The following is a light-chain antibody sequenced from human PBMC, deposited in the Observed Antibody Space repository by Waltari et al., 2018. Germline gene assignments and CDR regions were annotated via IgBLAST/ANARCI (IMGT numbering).Light chain of an antibody. Sequence: QSAPSQPASVSGSPGQSITISCTGAISDIGSYEYVSWYQQHPGRVPRLIIFDVTKRPSGVSSRFSGSKSANTASLTISGLQAEEEADYYCGSYTAGSALYVLGTGT. J-gene: IGLJ1*01. CDR1: ISDIGSYEY. CDR2: DVT. CDR3: GSYTAGSALYV. V-gene: IGLV2-14*03.